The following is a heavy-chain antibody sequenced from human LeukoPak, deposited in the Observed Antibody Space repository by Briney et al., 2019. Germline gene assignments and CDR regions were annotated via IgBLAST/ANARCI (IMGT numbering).Heavy chain of an antibody. CDR2: ISAYNGNT. J-gene: IGHJ4*02. CDR3: ARDRTPYSSSLGVY. CDR1: GGTFSSYA. D-gene: IGHD6-13*01. V-gene: IGHV1-18*01. Sequence: ASVKVSCKASGGTFSSYAISWVRQAPGQGLEWMGWISAYNGNTNYAQKLQGRVTMTTDTSTSTAYMELRSLRSDDTAVYYCARDRTPYSSSLGVYWGQGTLVTVSS.